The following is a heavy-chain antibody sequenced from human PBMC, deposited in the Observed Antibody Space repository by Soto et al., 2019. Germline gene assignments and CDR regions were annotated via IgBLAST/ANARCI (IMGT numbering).Heavy chain of an antibody. Sequence: QVQLVESGGGVVQPGRSLRLSCAASGFTFRSYGMHWVRQAPGKGLEWVAVISYDGSNKYYADSVKGRFTISRDNSKNTLYLQMNSLRAEDTAVYYCAKAGGYTYGYIVRAWLDYWGQGTLVTVSS. J-gene: IGHJ4*02. CDR2: ISYDGSNK. V-gene: IGHV3-30*18. CDR1: GFTFRSYG. CDR3: AKAGGYTYGYIVRAWLDY. D-gene: IGHD5-18*01.